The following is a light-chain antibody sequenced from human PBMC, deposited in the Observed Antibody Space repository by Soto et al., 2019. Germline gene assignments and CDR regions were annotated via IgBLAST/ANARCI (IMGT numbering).Light chain of an antibody. CDR2: AVN. CDR1: ASDIGNYNW. Sequence: QSVLTQPASVSGSPGQSITISCTGTASDIGNYNWVSWYQQYPGKAPKLMIYAVNNRPSGVSNRFSASKSGNTASLTISGLQADDESDYYCSSFADSSARDYVFGGGTKLTVL. J-gene: IGLJ1*01. CDR3: SSFADSSARDYV. V-gene: IGLV2-14*01.